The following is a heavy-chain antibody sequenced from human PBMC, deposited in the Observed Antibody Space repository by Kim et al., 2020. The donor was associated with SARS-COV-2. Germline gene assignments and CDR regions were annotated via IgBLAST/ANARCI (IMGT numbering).Heavy chain of an antibody. CDR1: GFTFSSYD. CDR2: ISGSGSST. Sequence: GGSLRLSCAASGFTFSSYDMSWVRQAPGKGPEWVSGISGSGSSTHYADSVKGRFTVSRDNSKNTLYLQMNSLRAEDTAVYYCAKDKATGRRWWSQETPGGIVTFVFDSWGQRALVTVSS. D-gene: IGHD4-17*01. CDR3: AKDKATGRRWWSQETPGGIVTFVFDS. J-gene: IGHJ4*02. V-gene: IGHV3-23*01.